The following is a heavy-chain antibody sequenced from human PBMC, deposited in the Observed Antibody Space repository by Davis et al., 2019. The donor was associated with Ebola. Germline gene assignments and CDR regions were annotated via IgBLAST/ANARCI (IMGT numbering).Heavy chain of an antibody. J-gene: IGHJ6*02. CDR3: ARDARIKPRYGADYYYYGMDV. Sequence: PSETLSLTCTVSGGSISSHYWSWIRQPPGKGLEWIGYIYYSGSTNYNPSLKSRVTISVDTSKNQFSLKLSSVTAADTAVYYCARDARIKPRYGADYYYYGMDVWGQGTTVTVSS. D-gene: IGHD5-18*01. CDR2: IYYSGST. V-gene: IGHV4-59*11. CDR1: GGSISSHY.